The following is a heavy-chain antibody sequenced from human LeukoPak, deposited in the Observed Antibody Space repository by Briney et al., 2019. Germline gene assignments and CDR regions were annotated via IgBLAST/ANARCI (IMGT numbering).Heavy chain of an antibody. D-gene: IGHD4-17*01. J-gene: IGHJ4*02. CDR2: IIPILGIA. V-gene: IGHV1-69*02. Sequence: ASVKVSCKASGGTFSSYTISWVRLAPGQGLEWMGRIIPILGIANYAQKFQGRVTITTDESTSTAYMELSSLRSEDTAVYYCARTPINDYGDYLADYWGQGTLVTVSS. CDR3: ARTPINDYGDYLADY. CDR1: GGTFSSYT.